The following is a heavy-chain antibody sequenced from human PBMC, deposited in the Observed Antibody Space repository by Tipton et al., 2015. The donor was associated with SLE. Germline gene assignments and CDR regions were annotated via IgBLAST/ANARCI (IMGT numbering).Heavy chain of an antibody. J-gene: IGHJ4*02. V-gene: IGHV4-34*01. CDR3: ARALWKGGDY. CDR2: INHSGST. D-gene: IGHD1-1*01. Sequence: TLSLTCAVYGGSFSGYYWSWIRQPPGKRLEWIGEINHSGSTNPNPSLKSRVTISVDTSKNQLSLKLSAVTAADTAVYYCARALWKGGDYWGQGTLVTVSS. CDR1: GGSFSGYY.